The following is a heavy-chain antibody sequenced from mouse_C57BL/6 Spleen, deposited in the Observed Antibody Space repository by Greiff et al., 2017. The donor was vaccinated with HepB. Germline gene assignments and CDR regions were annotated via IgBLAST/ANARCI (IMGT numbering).Heavy chain of an antibody. D-gene: IGHD3-3*01. Sequence: VQLQQSGAELVRPGASVKLSCKASGYTFTDYYINWVKQRPGQGLEWIARIYPGSGNTYYNEKFKGKATLTAEKSSSTAYMQLSSLTSEDSAVYFCARAGQYFDVWGTGTTVTVSS. J-gene: IGHJ1*03. V-gene: IGHV1-76*01. CDR1: GYTFTDYY. CDR3: ARAGQYFDV. CDR2: IYPGSGNT.